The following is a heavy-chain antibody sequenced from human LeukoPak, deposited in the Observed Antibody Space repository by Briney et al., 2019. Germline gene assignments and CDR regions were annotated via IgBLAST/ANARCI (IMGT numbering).Heavy chain of an antibody. D-gene: IGHD6-19*01. Sequence: GGSLRLSCAASGFTFSSYDMNWVRQAPGKGLEWVSIISGTGGTTYYADSVKGLFTISRDNSKNTLYLQMNRLRAEDTAVYYCAKDPYSSGPYNWFDPWGQGTLVTVSS. CDR3: AKDPYSSGPYNWFDP. J-gene: IGHJ5*02. V-gene: IGHV3-23*01. CDR1: GFTFSSYD. CDR2: ISGTGGTT.